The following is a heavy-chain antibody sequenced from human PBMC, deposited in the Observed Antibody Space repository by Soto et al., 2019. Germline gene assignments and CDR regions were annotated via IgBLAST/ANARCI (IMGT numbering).Heavy chain of an antibody. V-gene: IGHV1-69*13. CDR2: IIPIFGTA. J-gene: IGHJ6*02. D-gene: IGHD6-6*01. Sequence: SVKVSCKASGGTFSSYAISWVRQAPGQGLEWMGGIIPIFGTANYAQKFQGRVTITADESTSTAYMELSSLRSEDTAVYYCARKYSSSSNYYYYGMDVWGQGTTVTVSS. CDR3: ARKYSSSSNYYYYGMDV. CDR1: GGTFSSYA.